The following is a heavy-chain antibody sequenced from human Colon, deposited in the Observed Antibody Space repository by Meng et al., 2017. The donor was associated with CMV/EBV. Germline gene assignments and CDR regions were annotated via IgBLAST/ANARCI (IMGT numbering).Heavy chain of an antibody. J-gene: IGHJ4*02. V-gene: IGHV4-59*01. D-gene: IGHD6-19*01. CDR1: GGSINDYY. Sequence: SETLSLTCTVSGGSINDYYWSWIRQPPGKGLEWIGYVYYSGTTKYNPSLKSRVTISVDRSRNQFSLKLSSVSAADTAVYYCARAPIATSGWYSVWGQGTLVTVS. CDR3: ARAPIATSGWYSV. CDR2: VYYSGTT.